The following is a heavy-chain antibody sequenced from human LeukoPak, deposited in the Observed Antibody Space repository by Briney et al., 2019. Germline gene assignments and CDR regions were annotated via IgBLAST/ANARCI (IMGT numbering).Heavy chain of an antibody. V-gene: IGHV3-49*03. D-gene: IGHD3-10*01. CDR1: GFTFGDYA. J-gene: IGHJ4*02. CDR2: IRSKAYGGTT. Sequence: GRSLRLSCTASGFTFGDYAMGWFRQAPGKGLEWVGFIRSKAYGGTTEYAASVKGRFTISRDDSKSIAYLQMNSLKTEDTAVYYCTRDFTPYYGSGSYYKGTYYFDYWGQGTLVTVSS. CDR3: TRDFTPYYGSGSYYKGTYYFDY.